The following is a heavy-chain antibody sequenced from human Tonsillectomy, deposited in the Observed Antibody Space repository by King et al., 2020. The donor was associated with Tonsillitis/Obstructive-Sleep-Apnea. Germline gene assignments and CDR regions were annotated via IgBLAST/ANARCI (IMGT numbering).Heavy chain of an antibody. J-gene: IGHJ4*02. CDR2: IIPIFGTA. CDR1: GGTFSSYA. V-gene: IGHV1-69*01. CDR3: ATNYGDYRSPDDY. D-gene: IGHD4-17*01. Sequence: VQLVQSGAEVKKPGSSVKVSCKSSGGTFSSYAISWVRQAPVQGLDWMGGIIPIFGTANYAKKFQGRVTITADESTSTAYMELSSLRSEDTAVYYCATNYGDYRSPDDYWGQGTLVTVSS.